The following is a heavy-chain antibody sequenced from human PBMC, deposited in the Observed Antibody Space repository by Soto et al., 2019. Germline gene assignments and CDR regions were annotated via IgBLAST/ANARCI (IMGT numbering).Heavy chain of an antibody. CDR3: ARGGDYGDYSRRPEYFQH. CDR1: GGSISSSSYY. V-gene: IGHV4-61*01. Sequence: PSETLSLTCTVSGGSISSSSYYWSWIRQPPGKGLEWIGYIYYSGSTNYNPSLKSRVTISVDTSKNQFSLKLSSVTAADTAVYYCARGGDYGDYSRRPEYFQHWGQGTLVTVSS. CDR2: IYYSGST. J-gene: IGHJ1*01. D-gene: IGHD4-17*01.